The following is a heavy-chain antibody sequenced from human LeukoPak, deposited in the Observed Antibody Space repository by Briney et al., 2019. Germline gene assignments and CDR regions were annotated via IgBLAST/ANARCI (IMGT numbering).Heavy chain of an antibody. D-gene: IGHD3-9*01. CDR1: GFTFSSYG. V-gene: IGHV3-21*01. CDR2: ISSSSSYI. CDR3: ARDFDRLLDY. J-gene: IGHJ4*02. Sequence: GGSLRLSCAASGFTFSSYGMNWVRQAPGKGLEWVSSISSSSSYIYYADSVKGRFTISRDNAKNSLYLQMNSLRAEDTAVYYCARDFDRLLDYWGQGTLVTVSS.